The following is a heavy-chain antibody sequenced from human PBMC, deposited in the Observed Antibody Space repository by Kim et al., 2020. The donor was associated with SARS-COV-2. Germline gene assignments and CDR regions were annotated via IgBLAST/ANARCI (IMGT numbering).Heavy chain of an antibody. V-gene: IGHV1-69*01. D-gene: IGHD5-18*01. CDR3: ARARGYSYGDLYGMDV. J-gene: IGHJ6*02. Sequence: QKFQGRVTITADESTSTAYMELSSLGSEDTAVYYCARARGYSYGDLYGMDVWGQGTTVTVSS.